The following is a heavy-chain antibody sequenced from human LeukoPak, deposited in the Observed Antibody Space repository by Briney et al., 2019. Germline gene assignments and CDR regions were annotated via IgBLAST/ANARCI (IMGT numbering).Heavy chain of an antibody. V-gene: IGHV3-30*02. Sequence: PGGSLRLSCAASGFTFGTYAMHWVRHAPGKGLEWVAFIRYHGNEEFYADSVKGRFSISRDNSTNTLYLQMNSLATEDTAVYFCAKDNDGSGSYYKTGLDYWGQGTQVTVSS. CDR3: AKDNDGSGSYYKTGLDY. CDR1: GFTFGTYA. J-gene: IGHJ4*02. CDR2: IRYHGNEE. D-gene: IGHD3-10*01.